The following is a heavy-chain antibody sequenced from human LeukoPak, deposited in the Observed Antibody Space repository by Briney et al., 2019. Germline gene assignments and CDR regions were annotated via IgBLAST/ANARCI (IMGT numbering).Heavy chain of an antibody. Sequence: PSETLSLTCAVYGGSFSVYYWSWIRQPPGKGLEWIGEINHSGSTNYNPSLKSRVTISVDTSKNQFSLKLSSVTAADTAVYYCARAEMEASLLGFGELCYFDYWGQGTLVTVSS. CDR2: INHSGST. CDR3: ARAEMEASLLGFGELCYFDY. D-gene: IGHD3-10*01. J-gene: IGHJ4*02. CDR1: GGSFSVYY. V-gene: IGHV4-34*01.